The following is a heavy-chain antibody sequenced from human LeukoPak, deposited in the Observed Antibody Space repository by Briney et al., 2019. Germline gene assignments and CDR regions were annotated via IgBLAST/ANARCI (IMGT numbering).Heavy chain of an antibody. J-gene: IGHJ4*02. CDR2: ISSSGSTI. CDR3: ARGRGRGSSWYFDY. V-gene: IGHV3-48*03. Sequence: GGSLRLSCAASGFTFSTYEMNWVRQAPGKGLEWVSYISSSGSTIYYADSVKGRFTISRDNAKNSLYLQMNSLRAEDTAVYYCARGRGRGSSWYFDYWGQGTLVTVSS. CDR1: GFTFSTYE. D-gene: IGHD6-13*01.